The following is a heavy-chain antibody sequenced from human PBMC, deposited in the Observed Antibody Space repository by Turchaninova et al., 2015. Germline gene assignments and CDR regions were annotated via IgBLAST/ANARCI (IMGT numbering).Heavy chain of an antibody. V-gene: IGHV3-7*03. CDR2: IKEAGSQK. D-gene: IGHD3-10*01. Sequence: EVQLVESGGGLVQPGGSLRLSCSASGFTFNTYWMSWVRRAPEKGLEGVASIKEAGSQKYSVDSLKGRFTSSRDNAKNSLYLQMNSLSAEDTAVYYCVRNVGGDYYGSESYFNFWGQGALVTVSS. CDR1: GFTFNTYW. CDR3: VRNVGGDYYGSESYFNF. J-gene: IGHJ4*02.